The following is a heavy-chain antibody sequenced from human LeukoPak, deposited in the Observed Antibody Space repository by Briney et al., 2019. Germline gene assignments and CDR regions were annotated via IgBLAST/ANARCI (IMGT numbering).Heavy chain of an antibody. D-gene: IGHD3-10*01. CDR1: GGSISSYY. CDR3: ARHSRGFGVPGWFDP. J-gene: IGHJ5*02. CDR2: IYYSGST. V-gene: IGHV4-59*08. Sequence: SETLSLTCTVSGGSISSYYWSWIRQPPGKGLEWIGYIYYSGSTNYNPSLKSRVTISVDTSKNQFSLKLSSVTAADTAVYYCARHSRGFGVPGWFDPWGQGTLVTVSS.